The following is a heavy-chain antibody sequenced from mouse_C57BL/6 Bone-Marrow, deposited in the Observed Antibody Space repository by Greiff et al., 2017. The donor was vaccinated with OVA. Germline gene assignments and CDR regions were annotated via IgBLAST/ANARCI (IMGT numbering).Heavy chain of an antibody. CDR1: GYTFTSYW. CDR3: ARSQLGPWFAY. D-gene: IGHD4-1*02. Sequence: QVQLQQPGAELVMPGASVKLSCKASGYTFTSYWMHWVKQRPGQGLEWIGEIDPSDSYTNYNQKFKGKSTLTVDKSSSTAYMQRSSLTAEDSAVYYCARSQLGPWFAYWGQGTLVTVSA. J-gene: IGHJ3*01. V-gene: IGHV1-69*01. CDR2: IDPSDSYT.